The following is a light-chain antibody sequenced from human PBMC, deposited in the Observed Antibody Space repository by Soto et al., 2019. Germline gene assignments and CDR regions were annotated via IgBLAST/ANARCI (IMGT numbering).Light chain of an antibody. CDR3: QQYNNWPPHT. V-gene: IGKV3-15*01. J-gene: IGKJ2*01. CDR2: DAS. Sequence: EIVVTQSPATLSVSPGERATLSCRASQSVNSNLAWYQQKPGQAPRLLIYDASTRATGVPARFSGSGSGTEFTLTISSLQSEDFAVYYCQQYNNWPPHTFGQGTKLEIK. CDR1: QSVNSN.